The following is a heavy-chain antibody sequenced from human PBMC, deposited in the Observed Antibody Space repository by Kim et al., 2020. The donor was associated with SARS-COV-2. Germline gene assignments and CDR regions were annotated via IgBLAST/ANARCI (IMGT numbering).Heavy chain of an antibody. J-gene: IGHJ5*02. V-gene: IGHV3-66*04. Sequence: GGSLRLSCAVSGFSVSGDYMNWVRQAPGKGLECVSVIHTGGATFYADSVKGRFTISRDSSKNTLYLQMNSLRVEDTAVYYCARHDWFDAWGQGTLVTVS. CDR1: GFSVSGDY. CDR3: ARHDWFDA. CDR2: IHTGGAT.